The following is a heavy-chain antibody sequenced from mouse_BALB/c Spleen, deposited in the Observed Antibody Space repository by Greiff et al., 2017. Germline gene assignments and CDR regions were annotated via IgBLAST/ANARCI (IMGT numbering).Heavy chain of an antibody. CDR1: GYTFTSYW. CDR2: IYPGDGDT. J-gene: IGHJ4*01. V-gene: IGHV1-87*01. CDR3: ARKEDYYAMDY. Sequence: VKLMESGAELARPGASVKLSCKASGYTFTSYWMSWVKQRPGQGLEWIGAIYPGDGDTRYTQKFKGKATLTADKSSSTAYMQLSSLASEDSAVYYCARKEDYYAMDYWGQGTSVTVSS.